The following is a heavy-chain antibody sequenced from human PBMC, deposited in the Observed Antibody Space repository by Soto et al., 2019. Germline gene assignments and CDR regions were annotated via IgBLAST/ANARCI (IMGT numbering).Heavy chain of an antibody. J-gene: IGHJ6*02. CDR2: IYPGDSDT. V-gene: IGHV5-51*01. Sequence: GESRKISCQGSGYNFAHYWIGWVRQMPGKGLEWMGIIYPGDSDTTYSPSFQGQVTISADKSISTAYLQWSSLKASDTATYYCARLVNYYFGMDVWGLGTTVTVSS. CDR1: GYNFAHYW. CDR3: ARLVNYYFGMDV.